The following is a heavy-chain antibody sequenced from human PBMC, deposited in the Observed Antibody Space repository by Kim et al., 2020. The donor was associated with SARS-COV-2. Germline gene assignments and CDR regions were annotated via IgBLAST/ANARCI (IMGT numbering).Heavy chain of an antibody. CDR3: ARRGGYSDGAYDYG. J-gene: IGHJ6*01. Sequence: GGSLRLSCPASGFTFSSYCMRWIRQAPGKGLVWVSCINSNSGTTNYADSVKRQFTISSDNAKNTLYLQMNSLRAEDTGVYSCARRGGYSDGAYDYG. CDR2: INSNSGTT. V-gene: IGHV3-74*01. CDR1: GFTFSSYC. D-gene: IGHD6-13*01.